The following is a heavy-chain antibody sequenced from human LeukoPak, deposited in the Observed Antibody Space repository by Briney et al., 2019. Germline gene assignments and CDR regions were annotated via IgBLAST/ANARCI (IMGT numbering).Heavy chain of an antibody. D-gene: IGHD2-2*01. CDR3: ATTTRSRSWDY. Sequence: GGSVRPSCAAYGFTFSNYWMSWVRQAPGKGLEWVANVRPDGSEIQCVDSMKGRFTDSRDNSENSLYLRMSSLRAEDTAVYYCATTTRSRSWDYWGQGTLVTVSS. CDR2: VRPDGSEI. CDR1: GFTFSNYW. V-gene: IGHV3-7*01. J-gene: IGHJ4*02.